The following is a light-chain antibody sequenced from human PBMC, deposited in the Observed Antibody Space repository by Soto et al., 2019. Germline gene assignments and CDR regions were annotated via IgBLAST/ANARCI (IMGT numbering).Light chain of an antibody. CDR3: QQYGNSPT. J-gene: IGKJ1*01. CDR2: ETS. CDR1: QSVTAGY. V-gene: IGKV3-20*01. Sequence: EIVLTQSPGTLSLSPGEGATLSCRASQSVTAGYFAWYQQKSGQAPRLIIYETSSRMTGVPDRFSGSGSGTDFTLTISRLEPEDFAVYFCQQYGNSPTFGQGTKVDIK.